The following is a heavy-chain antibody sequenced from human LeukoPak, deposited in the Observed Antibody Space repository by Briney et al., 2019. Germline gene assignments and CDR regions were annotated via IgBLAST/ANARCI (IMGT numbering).Heavy chain of an antibody. V-gene: IGHV3-73*01. CDR3: TRTNNCNDGGNPFET. CDR1: GFTFSGSA. Sequence: PGGSLRLSCAASGFTFSGSAMHWVRQASGKGLEWVGRIRSKVNSYATAYAASVKGRFTISRDDSKNTAYLQMNSLKTEDTAVYYCTRTNNCNDGGNPFETWGQGTLVTVSS. D-gene: IGHD1-1*01. CDR2: IRSKVNSYAT. J-gene: IGHJ4*02.